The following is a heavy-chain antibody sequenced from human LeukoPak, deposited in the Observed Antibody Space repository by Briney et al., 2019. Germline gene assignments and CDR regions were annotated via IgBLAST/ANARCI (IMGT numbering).Heavy chain of an antibody. Sequence: GGSLRLPCAASGFTFSSYAMSWVRQAPGKGLEWVSAISGSGGSTYYADSVKGRFTISRDNSKNTLYLQMNSLRAEDTAVYYCAKGGSTMIVVVMGEYYFDYWGQGTLVTVSS. CDR2: ISGSGGST. V-gene: IGHV3-23*01. D-gene: IGHD3-22*01. J-gene: IGHJ4*02. CDR1: GFTFSSYA. CDR3: AKGGSTMIVVVMGEYYFDY.